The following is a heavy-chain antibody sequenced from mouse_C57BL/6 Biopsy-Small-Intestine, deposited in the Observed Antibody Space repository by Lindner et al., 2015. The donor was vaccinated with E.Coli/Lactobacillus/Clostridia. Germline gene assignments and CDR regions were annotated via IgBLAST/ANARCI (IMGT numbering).Heavy chain of an antibody. CDR3: ARVSFYAMDY. J-gene: IGHJ4*01. V-gene: IGHV1-39*01. Sequence: VQLQESGPELVKPGASVKISCKASGYSFTDYNMNWVKQSNGKSLEWIGVINPNYGTTSYNQMFKGKATLTVNKSSSTAYMELRSLTSEDSAVYYCARVSFYAMDYWGQGTSVTVSS. CDR1: GYSFTDYN. CDR2: INPNYGTT.